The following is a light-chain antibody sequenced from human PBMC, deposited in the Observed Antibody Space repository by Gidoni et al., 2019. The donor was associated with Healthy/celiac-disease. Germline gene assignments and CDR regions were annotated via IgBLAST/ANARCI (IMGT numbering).Light chain of an antibody. J-gene: IGKJ5*01. V-gene: IGKV3-20*01. CDR2: GAS. CDR1: QSVSSSY. CDR3: QQYGSSIT. Sequence: DIVLTQSPGTLSLSPGERATLSCRASQSVSSSYLAWYQQKPGQAPRLLIYGASSRATGIPDRFSGSGSGTDFTLTISRLEPEDFAVYYCQQYGSSITFGQXTRLEIK.